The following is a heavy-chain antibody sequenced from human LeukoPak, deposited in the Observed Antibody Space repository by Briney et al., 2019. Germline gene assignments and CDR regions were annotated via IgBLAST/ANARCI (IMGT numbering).Heavy chain of an antibody. CDR2: IWYDGSNK. V-gene: IGHV3-33*01. Sequence: GSLRLSCAASGFTFSSYGMHWVRQAPGKGLEWVAVIWYDGSNKYYADSVKGRFTISRDNAKNSLYLHINSLRAEDTAVYYCARVQGSPYWGQGTLVTVSS. CDR3: ARVQGSPY. CDR1: GFTFSSYG. J-gene: IGHJ4*02.